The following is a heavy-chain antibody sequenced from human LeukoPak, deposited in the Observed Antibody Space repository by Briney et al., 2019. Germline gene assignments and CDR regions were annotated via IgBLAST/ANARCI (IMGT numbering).Heavy chain of an antibody. CDR3: AREALISDY. V-gene: IGHV3-74*01. Sequence: GGSLRLSCAASGFSFSTQRMHWVRQAPGKGLVWVSYINIDERITGYADSVKGRFTISRDNAKNTLYLQMNSLRGEDTAVYYCAREALISDYWGQGTLVTVSS. J-gene: IGHJ4*02. CDR2: INIDERIT. CDR1: GFSFSTQR.